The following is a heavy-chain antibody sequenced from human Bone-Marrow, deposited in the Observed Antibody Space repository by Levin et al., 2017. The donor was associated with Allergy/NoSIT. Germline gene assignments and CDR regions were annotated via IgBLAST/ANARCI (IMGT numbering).Heavy chain of an antibody. Sequence: PSETLSLTCTVSGESVSSSGFYWTWIRQYPGKGLEWIGHIYYPGNTSYNPSLKCRVSISEDRSKNQFSLKLDSVTAADTAVYYGARESVYYGSGSWIDCWGQGTLVTVSS. J-gene: IGHJ4*02. CDR1: GESVSSSGFY. D-gene: IGHD3-10*01. CDR2: IYYPGNT. CDR3: ARESVYYGSGSWIDC. V-gene: IGHV4-31*02.